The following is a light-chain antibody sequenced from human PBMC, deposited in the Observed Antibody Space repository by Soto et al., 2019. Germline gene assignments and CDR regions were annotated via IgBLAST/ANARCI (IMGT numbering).Light chain of an antibody. CDR3: QQSYSSPLT. CDR2: WAS. J-gene: IGKJ4*01. CDR1: QRVLHTFYNKNY. V-gene: IGKV4-1*01. Sequence: DIVMTQSPDSLAVYLGERATINCKSSQRVLHTFYNKNYLAWYQQKPGHAPKVLIYWASTRESGVPDRFSGSGSVKDFTLAISDLQAEDVAVYYCQQSYSSPLTFGGGTTVDIK.